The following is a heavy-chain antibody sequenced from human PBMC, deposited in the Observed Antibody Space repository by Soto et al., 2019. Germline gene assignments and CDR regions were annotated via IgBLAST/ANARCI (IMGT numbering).Heavy chain of an antibody. D-gene: IGHD3-16*02. CDR3: EAEMTFGKLSVV. CDR1: GDTDTNYV. J-gene: IGHJ6*02. CDR2: IFPKFGTT. V-gene: IGHV1-69*13. Sequence: SVKVSCKASGDTDTNYVISWVRQAPGQGLEWMGGIFPKFGTTYSAQKLQDRLTITADESTSTVYMQLSGLRLDDTAVYYCEAEMTFGKLSVVWGQGTKVTVSS.